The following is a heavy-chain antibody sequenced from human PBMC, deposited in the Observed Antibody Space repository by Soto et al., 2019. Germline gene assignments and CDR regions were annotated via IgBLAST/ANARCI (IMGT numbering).Heavy chain of an antibody. D-gene: IGHD3-22*01. Sequence: ASVKVYCKASGYTFSSYGINWVRQAPGQGLEWLGWISPYDGNTKYAQILQGRVSMTTDTSTKTAYMEVRGLRSDDTAVYYCARGGYYDSSGSRNYHYYGMNVWGQGTTVTVSS. J-gene: IGHJ6*02. CDR2: ISPYDGNT. CDR1: GYTFSSYG. CDR3: ARGGYYDSSGSRNYHYYGMNV. V-gene: IGHV1-18*01.